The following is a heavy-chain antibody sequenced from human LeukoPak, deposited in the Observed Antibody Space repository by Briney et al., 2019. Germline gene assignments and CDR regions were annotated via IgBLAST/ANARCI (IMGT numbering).Heavy chain of an antibody. CDR1: GGSISSYY. J-gene: IGHJ5*02. V-gene: IGHV4-59*08. CDR3: ARQESDSSGYSWFDP. Sequence: SETLSLTCTVSGGSISSYYWSWIRQPPGKGLEWIGYIYYGGNTNYNPSLKSRVTISVDTSKNQFSLKLSSVTAADTAVYYCARQESDSSGYSWFDPWGQGTLVTVSS. D-gene: IGHD3-22*01. CDR2: IYYGGNT.